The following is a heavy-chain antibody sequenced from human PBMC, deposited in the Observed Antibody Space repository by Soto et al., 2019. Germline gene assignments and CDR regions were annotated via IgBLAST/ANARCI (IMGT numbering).Heavy chain of an antibody. CDR1: GGSISSSSYY. J-gene: IGHJ4*02. CDR2: IYYSGST. Sequence: SETLSLTCTVSGGSISSSSYYWGWIRQPPGKGLEWIGSIYYSGSTYYNPSLKSRVTISVDTSKNQFSLKLSSVTAADTAVYYCARLVTYSGYDYWGQGTLVTVSS. D-gene: IGHD5-12*01. V-gene: IGHV4-39*01. CDR3: ARLVTYSGYDY.